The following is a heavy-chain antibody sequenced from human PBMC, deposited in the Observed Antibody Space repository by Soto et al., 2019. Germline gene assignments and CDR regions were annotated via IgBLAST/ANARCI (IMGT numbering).Heavy chain of an antibody. CDR1: GGSISPYY. D-gene: IGHD3-10*01. CDR3: ASRKSSPYFDY. CDR2: IYYSGST. V-gene: IGHV4-59*06. J-gene: IGHJ4*02. Sequence: PSETLSLTCTVSGGSISPYYWSWIRQPPGKGLEWIGYIYYSGSTYYNPSLKSRVTISVDTSKNQFSLKLSSVTAADTAVYYCASRKSSPYFDYWGQGTLVTVSS.